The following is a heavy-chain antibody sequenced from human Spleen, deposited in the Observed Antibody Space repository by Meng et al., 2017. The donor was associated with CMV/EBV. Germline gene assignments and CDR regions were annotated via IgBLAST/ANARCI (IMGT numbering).Heavy chain of an antibody. Sequence: LPLPGPGPGMVKPSETLSLTCTVSGGSISSSSYYWGWIRQPPGKGLEWIGSIYYSGSTYYNPSLKSRVTISVDTSKNQFSLKLSSVTAADTAVYYCARDPGLGTFDPWGQGTLVTVSS. CDR2: IYYSGST. CDR3: ARDPGLGTFDP. D-gene: IGHD1-26*01. J-gene: IGHJ5*02. V-gene: IGHV4-39*07. CDR1: GGSISSSSYY.